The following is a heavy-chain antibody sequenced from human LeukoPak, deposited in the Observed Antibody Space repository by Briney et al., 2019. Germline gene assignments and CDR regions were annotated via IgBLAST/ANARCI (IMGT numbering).Heavy chain of an antibody. CDR3: ARDSSSWYYYYYYYYMDV. V-gene: IGHV1-46*01. J-gene: IGHJ6*03. D-gene: IGHD6-13*01. CDR2: INPSGGST. Sequence: GASVKVSCKASGYTFTSYYMHWVRQAPGQGLEWMGIINPSGGSTSYAQKFQGRVTMTRDMSTSTVYMELSSLRSEDTAVYYCARDSSSWYYYYYYYYMDVWGKGTTVTVSS. CDR1: GYTFTSYY.